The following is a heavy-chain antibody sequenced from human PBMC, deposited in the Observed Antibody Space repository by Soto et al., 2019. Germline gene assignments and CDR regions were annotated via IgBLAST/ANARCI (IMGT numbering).Heavy chain of an antibody. CDR3: ARTITGTVRAHKTVRYYYGMDV. D-gene: IGHD1-20*01. J-gene: IGHJ6*02. Sequence: SETLSLTCSVSGVSITSYYWSWIRQSAGGGLEWMGRINTDGLSTYSPSFKSRVTISVDTSKNQFSLKLSSVTAADTAVYYCARTITGTVRAHKTVRYYYGMDVWGQGTTVTVSS. CDR2: INTDGLS. V-gene: IGHV4-4*07. CDR1: GVSITSYY.